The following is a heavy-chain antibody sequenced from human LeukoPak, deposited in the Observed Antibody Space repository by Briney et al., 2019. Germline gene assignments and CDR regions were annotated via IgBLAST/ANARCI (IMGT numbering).Heavy chain of an antibody. CDR3: ARDNLGGYSGYDPFDY. J-gene: IGHJ4*02. CDR1: GYTFTGYY. Sequence: ASVKVSCKASGYTFTGYYMHWVRQAPGQGLEWMGWISVYNGNTNYAQKFQGRATMTTDTSTSTAYMELRSLRSDDTAVYYCARDNLGGYSGYDPFDYWGQGTLVTVSS. CDR2: ISVYNGNT. V-gene: IGHV1-18*04. D-gene: IGHD5-12*01.